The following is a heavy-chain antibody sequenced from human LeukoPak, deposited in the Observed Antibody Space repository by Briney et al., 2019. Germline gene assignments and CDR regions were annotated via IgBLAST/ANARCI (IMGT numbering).Heavy chain of an antibody. D-gene: IGHD6-19*01. CDR1: GYTFTGYY. Sequence: ASVKVSCKASGYTFTGYYMHWVRQAPGQGLEWMGWINPNSGGTNYAQKFQVRVTMTGDTSISTAYMELSRLRPDDTAVYYCARDFPSSGWYHPFDYWGQGILVTVSS. CDR2: INPNSGGT. V-gene: IGHV1-2*02. J-gene: IGHJ4*02. CDR3: ARDFPSSGWYHPFDY.